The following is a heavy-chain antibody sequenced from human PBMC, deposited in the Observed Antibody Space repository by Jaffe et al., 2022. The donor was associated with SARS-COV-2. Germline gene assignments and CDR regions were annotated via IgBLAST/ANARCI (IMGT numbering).Heavy chain of an antibody. CDR2: IYYSGST. CDR3: ARETKGSGVRAFDI. CDR1: GGSISSYY. D-gene: IGHD3-10*01. V-gene: IGHV4-59*01. Sequence: QVQLQESGPGLVKPSETLSLTCTVSGGSISSYYWSWIRQPPGKGLECIGYIYYSGSTNYNPSLKSRVTISVDTSKNQFSLKLSSVTAADAAVYYCARETKGSGVRAFDIWGRGTMVTVSS. J-gene: IGHJ3*02.